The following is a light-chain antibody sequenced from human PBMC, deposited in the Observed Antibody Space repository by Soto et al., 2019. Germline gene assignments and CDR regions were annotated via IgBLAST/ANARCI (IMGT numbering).Light chain of an antibody. CDR2: GVT. Sequence: QSALTQPASVSGSPGQSITISCTGSDVGRYNYVSWYQQHPGKAPKLIIYGVTNRPSGVSNRFSASKSGTTASLTISGLQAEDEADYFRTSYTGTHTVVIGGGTKLTVL. J-gene: IGLJ2*01. CDR3: TSYTGTHTVV. CDR1: DVGRYNY. V-gene: IGLV2-14*01.